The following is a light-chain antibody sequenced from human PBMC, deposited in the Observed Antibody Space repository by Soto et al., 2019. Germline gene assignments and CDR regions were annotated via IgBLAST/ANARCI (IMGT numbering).Light chain of an antibody. Sequence: EIVWTQSPATLSLSPGERATLSCRASQSVSSYLAWYQQKPGQAPRLLIYDASNRATGIPARFSGSGSGTDFTLTISSLEPEDFAVYYCQQRSNWPPRVTFGPGTKVDIK. J-gene: IGKJ3*01. CDR3: QQRSNWPPRVT. V-gene: IGKV3-11*01. CDR2: DAS. CDR1: QSVSSY.